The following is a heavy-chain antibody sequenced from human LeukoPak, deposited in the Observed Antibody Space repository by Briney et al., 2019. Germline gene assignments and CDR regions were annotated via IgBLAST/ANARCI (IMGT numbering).Heavy chain of an antibody. J-gene: IGHJ4*02. D-gene: IGHD5-12*01. CDR2: ISAYNGNT. CDR3: ARDKSGYDVFDY. V-gene: IGHV1-18*01. Sequence: ASVKVSCKASGYTFTSYGISWVRQAPGQGLEWMGWISAYNGNTNYAQKPQGRVTMTTDTSTSTAYMELRSLRSDDTAVYYCARDKSGYDVFDYWGQGTLVTVSS. CDR1: GYTFTSYG.